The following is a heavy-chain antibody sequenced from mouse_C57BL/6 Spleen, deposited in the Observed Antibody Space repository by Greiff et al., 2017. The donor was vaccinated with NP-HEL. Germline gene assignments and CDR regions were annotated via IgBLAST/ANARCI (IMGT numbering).Heavy chain of an antibody. D-gene: IGHD2-3*01. CDR3: ARGGLYDGYLLYAMDY. Sequence: PLQPPGADLVQPGASVTLSCPASGYPFTSSWMPLVKQSPGRGLEWIGRIDPNRGGTKYNEKFKSKATLTVDKPSSTAYMQLSSLTSEDSAVYYCARGGLYDGYLLYAMDYWGQGTSVTVSS. CDR2: IDPNRGGT. CDR1: GYPFTSSW. J-gene: IGHJ4*01. V-gene: IGHV1-72*01.